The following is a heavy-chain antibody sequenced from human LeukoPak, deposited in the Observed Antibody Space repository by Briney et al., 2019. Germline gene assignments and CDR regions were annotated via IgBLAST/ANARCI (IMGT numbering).Heavy chain of an antibody. Sequence: SVKVSCKASGGTFSSYAISWVRQAPGQGLEWMGGIIPIFGTANYAQKFQGRVTITADESTSTAYMELSSLRSEDTAVYYCARDQGGIVVVPAARYYYYGMDVWGQGTTVTVSS. J-gene: IGHJ6*02. V-gene: IGHV1-69*01. CDR1: GGTFSSYA. CDR2: IIPIFGTA. D-gene: IGHD2-2*01. CDR3: ARDQGGIVVVPAARYYYYGMDV.